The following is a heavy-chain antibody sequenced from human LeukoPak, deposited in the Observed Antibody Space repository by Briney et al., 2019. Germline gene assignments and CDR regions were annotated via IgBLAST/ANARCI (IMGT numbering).Heavy chain of an antibody. CDR1: GYSINSGYF. Sequence: KASETLSLTCTVSGYSINSGYFWGWVRQPPGKGPEWIGSIFHTGDVYYNPSLKSRVTISVDTSMNQFSLKLSSVTAADTAVYYCARGYQYYYDSSGYFRARPSDAFDIWGQGTMVTVSS. CDR3: ARGYQYYYDSSGYFRARPSDAFDI. CDR2: IFHTGDV. J-gene: IGHJ3*02. V-gene: IGHV4-38-2*02. D-gene: IGHD3-22*01.